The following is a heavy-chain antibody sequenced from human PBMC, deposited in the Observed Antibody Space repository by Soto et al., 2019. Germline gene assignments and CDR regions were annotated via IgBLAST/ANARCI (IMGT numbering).Heavy chain of an antibody. CDR1: GGSFSGYY. V-gene: IGHV4-34*01. CDR3: ARDRGMQMLLVEWHYYDMDV. D-gene: IGHD3-10*01. CDR2: INHSGST. Sequence: SETLSLTCAVYGGSFSGYYWSWIRQPPGKGLEWIGEINHSGSTNYNPSLKSRVTISVDTSKNQFSLKLSSVTAADTAVYYCARDRGMQMLLVEWHYYDMDVCGQGNTVTVS. J-gene: IGHJ6*02.